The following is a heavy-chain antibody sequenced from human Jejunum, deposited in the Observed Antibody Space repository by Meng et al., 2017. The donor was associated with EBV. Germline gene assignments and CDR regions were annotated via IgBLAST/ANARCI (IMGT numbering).Heavy chain of an antibody. Sequence: AQVQQRGAGPLRPSETLSLTCAVYGGSFSDYYWSWIRQPPGKGLEWIGEIDHSGRTNYNPSLKSRVTLSLLTSKDHFSLRLSSVTAADTAVYYCATFNCTVGTCSFDSWGQGTLVTVSS. CDR3: ATFNCTVGTCSFDS. J-gene: IGHJ4*02. CDR1: GGSFSDYY. CDR2: IDHSGRT. V-gene: IGHV4-34*01. D-gene: IGHD2-8*02.